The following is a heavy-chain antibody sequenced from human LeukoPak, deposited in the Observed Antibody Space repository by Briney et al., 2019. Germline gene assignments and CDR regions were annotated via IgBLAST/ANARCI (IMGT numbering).Heavy chain of an antibody. J-gene: IGHJ6*03. CDR1: GFTFSSYS. CDR2: ISSSSSTI. V-gene: IGHV3-48*02. CDR3: ARDAKGDYYYYYMDV. Sequence: GGSLRLSCAASGFTFSSYSMNWVRQAPGKGLEWVSYISSSSSTIYYADPVKGRFTISRDNAKNSLYLQMNSLRDEDTAVYYCARDAKGDYYYYYMDVWGKGTTVTVSS. D-gene: IGHD3-16*01.